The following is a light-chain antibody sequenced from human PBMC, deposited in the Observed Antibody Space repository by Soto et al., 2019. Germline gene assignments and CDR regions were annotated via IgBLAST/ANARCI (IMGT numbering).Light chain of an antibody. CDR1: SSNIGSNT. J-gene: IGLJ1*01. Sequence: QSVLTQPPSASGTPGQRVTISCSGSSSNIGSNTVNWYQQLPGTAPKLLIYSNNQRPSGVPDRFSGSKSGTSASLAISELQSEDEADYYCAAWDDRLNGHYVFGTGIKVTVL. CDR2: SNN. V-gene: IGLV1-44*01. CDR3: AAWDDRLNGHYV.